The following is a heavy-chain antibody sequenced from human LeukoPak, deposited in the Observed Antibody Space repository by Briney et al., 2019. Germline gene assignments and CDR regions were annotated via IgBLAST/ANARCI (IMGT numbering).Heavy chain of an antibody. V-gene: IGHV4-59*01. D-gene: IGHD1-26*01. J-gene: IGHJ6*02. CDR3: ARDIWVGAGFYYYGMDV. Sequence: SETLSLTCTVSGGSISSYYWSWIRQPPGKGLEWIGYIYYSGSTKYNPSLKSRVTISVDTSKNQFSLKLSSVTAADTAVYYCARDIWVGAGFYYYGMDVWGQGTTVTVSS. CDR1: GGSISSYY. CDR2: IYYSGST.